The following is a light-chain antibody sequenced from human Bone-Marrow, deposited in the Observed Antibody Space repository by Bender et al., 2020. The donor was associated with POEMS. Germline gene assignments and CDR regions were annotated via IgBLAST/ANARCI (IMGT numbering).Light chain of an antibody. CDR2: EGS. CDR3: SSYAGTNYYYV. V-gene: IGLV2-23*01. CDR1: SSDVGSYNL. J-gene: IGLJ1*01. Sequence: QSALTQPASVSGSPGQSITISCTGTSSDVGSYNLVSWYQQHPGKAPKLMIYEGSKRPSGVSNRFSGSKSGNTASLTISGLQAEDEADYYCSSYAGTNYYYVFGTGTKVTVL.